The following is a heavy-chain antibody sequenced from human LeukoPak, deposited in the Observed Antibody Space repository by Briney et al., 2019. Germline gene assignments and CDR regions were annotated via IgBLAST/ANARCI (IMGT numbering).Heavy chain of an antibody. CDR3: AREGLDADYFDY. Sequence: ASVKVSCKASGYTFTGYYMHWVRQAPGQGLEWMGWINPNSGGTNYAQKFQGRVTMTRDTSISTAYMELSRLRSDDTAEYYCAREGLDADYFDYWGQGTLVTVSS. V-gene: IGHV1-2*02. CDR1: GYTFTGYY. CDR2: INPNSGGT. D-gene: IGHD3/OR15-3a*01. J-gene: IGHJ4*02.